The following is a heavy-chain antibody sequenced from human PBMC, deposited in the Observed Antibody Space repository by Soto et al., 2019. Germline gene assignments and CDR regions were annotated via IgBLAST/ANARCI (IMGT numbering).Heavy chain of an antibody. CDR2: IYYTGTT. CDR1: GGSIRDYY. CDR3: ARLGGYYQAFDS. J-gene: IGHJ4*02. V-gene: IGHV4-59*08. D-gene: IGHD3-22*01. Sequence: TSETRSLTCTVSGGSIRDYYWGWILQSPGKGLEWIGYIYYTGTTKYNPSLKSRVTISVDSSKNQFSLKLDSVTAADTAVYYCARLGGYYQAFDSWGQGTLVTVSS.